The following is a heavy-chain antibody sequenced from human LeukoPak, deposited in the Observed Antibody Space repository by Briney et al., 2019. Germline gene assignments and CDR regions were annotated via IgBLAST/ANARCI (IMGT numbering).Heavy chain of an antibody. CDR2: IWYDGSSK. CDR1: GFSFSAYG. D-gene: IGHD3-3*01. CDR3: AKETYYDFWSGSDGSYYYGMDV. Sequence: GGSLRLSCAASGFSFSAYGVHWVRQAPGKGLEWVAVIWYDGSSKDYADSVKGRFTLSRDNSKNTLYLQMNSLTVEDTAVYYCAKETYYDFWSGSDGSYYYGMDVWGQGTTVTVSS. V-gene: IGHV3-33*06. J-gene: IGHJ6*02.